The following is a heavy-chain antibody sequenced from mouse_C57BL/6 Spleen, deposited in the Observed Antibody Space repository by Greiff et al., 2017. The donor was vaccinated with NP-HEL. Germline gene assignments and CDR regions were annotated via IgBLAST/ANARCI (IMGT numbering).Heavy chain of an antibody. J-gene: IGHJ2*01. CDR1: GYTFTSYW. D-gene: IGHD3-1*01. CDR2: IDPSDSYT. CDR3: ARRRSRAYYFDY. V-gene: IGHV1-69*01. Sequence: QVQLKQPGAELVMPGASVKLSCKASGYTFTSYWMHWVKQRPGQGLEWIGEIDPSDSYTNYNRKFKGKSTLTVDKSSSTAYMQLSSLTSEDSAVYYCARRRSRAYYFDYWGQGTTLTVSS.